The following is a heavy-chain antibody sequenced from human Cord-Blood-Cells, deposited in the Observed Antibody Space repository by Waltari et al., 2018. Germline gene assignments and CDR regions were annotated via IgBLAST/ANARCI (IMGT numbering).Heavy chain of an antibody. D-gene: IGHD2-8*02. CDR3: AKSTYLVHDAFDI. J-gene: IGHJ3*02. Sequence: EVQLVESGGGLVQPGRSLRLSCAASGFPFDDFAMHWVRQAPGKGLEWVSGISWNSGSIGYADSVKGRFTISRDNAKNSLYLQMNSLRAEDTALYYCAKSTYLVHDAFDIWGQGTMVTVSS. V-gene: IGHV3-9*01. CDR2: ISWNSGSI. CDR1: GFPFDDFA.